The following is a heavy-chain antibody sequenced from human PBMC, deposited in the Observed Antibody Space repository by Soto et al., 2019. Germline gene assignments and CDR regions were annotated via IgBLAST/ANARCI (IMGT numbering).Heavy chain of an antibody. CDR1: GGSISSSSYY. J-gene: IGHJ4*02. CDR2: IYYSGST. CDR3: ARHLAVAGTAIDY. D-gene: IGHD6-19*01. V-gene: IGHV4-39*01. Sequence: SETLSLTCTVSGGSISSSSYYWGWIRQPPGKGLEWIGSIYYSGSTYYNPSLKSRVTISVDTSKNQFSLKLSSVTAADTAVYYCARHLAVAGTAIDYWGQGTLVTVSS.